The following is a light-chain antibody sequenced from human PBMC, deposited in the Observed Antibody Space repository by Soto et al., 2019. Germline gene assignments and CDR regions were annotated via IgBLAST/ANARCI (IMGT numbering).Light chain of an antibody. Sequence: DIQMTQSPSTLSASVGDRVTITCRASQSISKWLAWYQQRPGKAPKILIFDASILESGVPCRFSGSGSGTEFTLTISSLQPDDFAKYYWQQYNNYLTWTFGQGTKLEVK. CDR3: QQYNNYLTWT. V-gene: IGKV1-5*01. CDR2: DAS. J-gene: IGKJ1*01. CDR1: QSISKW.